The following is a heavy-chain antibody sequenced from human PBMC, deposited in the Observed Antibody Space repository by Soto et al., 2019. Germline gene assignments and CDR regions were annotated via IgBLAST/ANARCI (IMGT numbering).Heavy chain of an antibody. CDR3: ARDRRTVTTPYYFDY. Sequence: PGGSLRLSCATSGFTFSSYGMHWVRQAPGKGLEWVAVIWYDGSNKYYADSVKGRFTISRDNSKNALYLQMNSLRAEDTAVYYCARDRRTVTTPYYFDYWGQGTLVTVS. CDR1: GFTFSSYG. D-gene: IGHD4-17*01. J-gene: IGHJ4*02. CDR2: IWYDGSNK. V-gene: IGHV3-33*01.